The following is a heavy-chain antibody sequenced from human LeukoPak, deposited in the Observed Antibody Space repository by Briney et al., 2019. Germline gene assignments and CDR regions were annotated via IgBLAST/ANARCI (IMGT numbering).Heavy chain of an antibody. D-gene: IGHD4-23*01. J-gene: IGHJ4*02. V-gene: IGHV4-39*01. CDR3: ARHRFLHDYGGPGDS. CDR1: GGSISSSSYY. CDR2: IYYSGNT. Sequence: PSETLSLTCTVSGGSISSSSYYWGWIRQPPGKVLEWIGNIYYSGNTYYNPSLKSRVTMSVDTSKNQFSLKLSSVTAADTAVYYCARHRFLHDYGGPGDSWGQGTLVTVSS.